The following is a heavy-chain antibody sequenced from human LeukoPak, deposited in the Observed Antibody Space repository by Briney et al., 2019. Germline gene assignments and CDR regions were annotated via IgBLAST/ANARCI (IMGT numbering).Heavy chain of an antibody. CDR3: ARGYCSSTSCPKAYYFDY. D-gene: IGHD2-2*01. J-gene: IGHJ4*02. CDR2: INSDGSST. CDR1: GFTFSSYW. Sequence: GGSLRLSCAASGFTFSSYWMHWVRQAPGNGLMWVSRINSDGSSTSYADSVKGRFTISRDNAKNTLYLQMNSLRAEDTAVYYCARGYCSSTSCPKAYYFDYWGQGTLVTVSS. V-gene: IGHV3-74*01.